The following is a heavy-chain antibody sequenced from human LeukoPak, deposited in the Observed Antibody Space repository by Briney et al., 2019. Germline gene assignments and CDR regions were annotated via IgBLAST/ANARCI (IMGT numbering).Heavy chain of an antibody. V-gene: IGHV3-72*01. CDR3: VRVAYASDWHFDY. CDR1: RFTFSHHY. CDR2: SRNRAKSYTT. D-gene: IGHD2-8*01. J-gene: IGHJ4*02. Sequence: GWSLPLSCVASRFTFSHHYMDWVRPPGARGVAWVGRSRNRAKSYTTDYAASVRGRFTISRDDSQNTLYLQMRSLKTEDAAVYHCVRVAYASDWHFDYWGQGNRVTVSS.